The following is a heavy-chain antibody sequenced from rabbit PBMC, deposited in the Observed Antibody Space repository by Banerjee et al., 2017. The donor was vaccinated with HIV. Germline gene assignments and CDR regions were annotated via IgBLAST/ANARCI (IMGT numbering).Heavy chain of an antibody. CDR2: IKGGSSATT. V-gene: IGHV1S45*01. Sequence: QEQLEESGGDLVKPGASLTLTCKASGFSFSDSYYMCWVRQAPGKRPEWIACIKGGSSATTYYASWAKGRFTISKTSSTTVTLQMPSLTAADTATYFCTRNYVGSRNLWGQGTLVTIS. J-gene: IGHJ4*01. CDR1: GFSFSDSYY. D-gene: IGHD4-2*01. CDR3: TRNYVGSRNL.